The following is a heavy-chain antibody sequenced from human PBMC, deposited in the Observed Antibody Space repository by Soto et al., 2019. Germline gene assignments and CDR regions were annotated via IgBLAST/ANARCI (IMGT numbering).Heavy chain of an antibody. J-gene: IGHJ5*02. Sequence: SETLSLTCTVSGRSISSGGYYWTWIRQHPEKGLEWIGYIYYSGSTDYNPSLKSRVAISLDTSKNQFSLNLSSVTAADTAVYFCASIFWPLFRYNYFDPWGKGTLVTVSS. CDR3: ASIFWPLFRYNYFDP. CDR2: IYYSGST. D-gene: IGHD3-3*01. CDR1: GRSISSGGYY. V-gene: IGHV4-31*03.